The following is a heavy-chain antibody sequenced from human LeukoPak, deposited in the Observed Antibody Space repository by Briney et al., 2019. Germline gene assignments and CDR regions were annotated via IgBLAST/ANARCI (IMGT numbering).Heavy chain of an antibody. V-gene: IGHV4-59*01. CDR3: ARDSYYYDSSGYETVSDAFDI. CDR1: GGSISSYY. J-gene: IGHJ3*02. D-gene: IGHD3-22*01. CDR2: IYYSGST. Sequence: SETLSLTCTVSGGSISSYYWSWIRQPPGKGLEWIGYIYYSGSTNYNPSLKSRVTISVDTSKNQFSLKLSSVTAADTAVYYCARDSYYYDSSGYETVSDAFDIWGQGTMVTVSS.